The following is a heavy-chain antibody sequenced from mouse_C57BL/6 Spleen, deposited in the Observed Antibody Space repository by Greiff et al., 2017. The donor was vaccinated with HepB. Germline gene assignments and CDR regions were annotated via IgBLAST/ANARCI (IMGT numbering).Heavy chain of an antibody. CDR2: IYPGNSDT. CDR3: TRSRFAYDYPYYFDY. D-gene: IGHD2-4*01. Sequence: EVQLQQSGTVLARPGASVKMSCKTSGYTFTSYWMHWVKQRPGQGLEWIGAIYPGNSDTSYNQKFKGKAKLTAVTSASTAYMELSSLTNEDSAVYYCTRSRFAYDYPYYFDYWGQGTTLTVSS. V-gene: IGHV1-5*01. J-gene: IGHJ2*01. CDR1: GYTFTSYW.